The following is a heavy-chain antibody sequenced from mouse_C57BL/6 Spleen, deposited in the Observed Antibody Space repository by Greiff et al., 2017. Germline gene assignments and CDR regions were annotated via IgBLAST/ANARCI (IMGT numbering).Heavy chain of an antibody. CDR3: ARGDYYGSNWYFDV. J-gene: IGHJ1*03. D-gene: IGHD1-1*01. CDR1: GYTFTDYY. Sequence: EVQLQQSGPVLVKPGASVKMSCKASGYTFTDYYMNWVKQSHGKSLEWIGVINPYNGGTSYNQKFKGKATLTVDKSSSTAYMELNSLTSEDSAVYYCARGDYYGSNWYFDVWGTGTTVTVSS. CDR2: INPYNGGT. V-gene: IGHV1-19*01.